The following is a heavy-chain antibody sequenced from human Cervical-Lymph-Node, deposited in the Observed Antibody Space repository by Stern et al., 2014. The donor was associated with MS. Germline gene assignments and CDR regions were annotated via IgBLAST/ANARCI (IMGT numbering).Heavy chain of an antibody. CDR1: GFSFSRYA. J-gene: IGHJ4*02. V-gene: IGHV3-33*01. Sequence: VQLVESGGGVVQPGRSLRLSCAPSGFSFSRYAMHWVLQAPGKGLEWVALIWYDGSNPYYADSVTGRFTISRDNFKNTLYLQMNSLRAEDTAVYYCASAYSSSHYYFDYWGQGTLVTVSS. D-gene: IGHD6-13*01. CDR3: ASAYSSSHYYFDY. CDR2: IWYDGSNP.